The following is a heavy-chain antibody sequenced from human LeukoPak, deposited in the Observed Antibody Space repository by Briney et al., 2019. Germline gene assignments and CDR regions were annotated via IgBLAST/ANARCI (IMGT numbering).Heavy chain of an antibody. Sequence: GGSLRLSCAASGLTFSGSAMHWVRRASGKGLEWVGRIRSKANSYATAYAASVKGRFTISRDDSKNTAYLQMNSLKTEDTAVYYCTRFDYDSSGPSDYWGQGTLVTVSS. J-gene: IGHJ4*02. CDR2: IRSKANSYAT. CDR1: GLTFSGSA. CDR3: TRFDYDSSGPSDY. D-gene: IGHD3-22*01. V-gene: IGHV3-73*01.